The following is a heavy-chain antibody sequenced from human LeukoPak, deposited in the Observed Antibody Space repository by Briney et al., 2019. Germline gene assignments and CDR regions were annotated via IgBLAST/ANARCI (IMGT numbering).Heavy chain of an antibody. J-gene: IGHJ4*02. CDR2: ISSSSSYI. D-gene: IGHD1-26*01. V-gene: IGHV3-21*01. CDR3: ARDRAGATTDY. CDR1: GFTFSSYS. Sequence: GGSLRLSCAASGFTFSSYSMNWVRQAPGKGLEWASSISSSSSYIYYADSVKGRFTISRDNAKNSLYLQMNSLRAEDTAVYYCARDRAGATTDYWGQGTLVTVSS.